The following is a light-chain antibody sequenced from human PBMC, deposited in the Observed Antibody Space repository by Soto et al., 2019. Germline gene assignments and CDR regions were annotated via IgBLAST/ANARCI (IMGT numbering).Light chain of an antibody. CDR3: QQYNNWPPIT. CDR2: GAS. CDR1: QSVDIN. J-gene: IGKJ5*01. Sequence: EIVLTQSPATLSVSPGERVTLSCRASQSVDINLAWYQQKPGQAPRLLIYGASTRATDMPGRFSGSGSGTEFTLTISSLQSEDFAVYYCQQYNNWPPITFGQGTRLEIK. V-gene: IGKV3-15*01.